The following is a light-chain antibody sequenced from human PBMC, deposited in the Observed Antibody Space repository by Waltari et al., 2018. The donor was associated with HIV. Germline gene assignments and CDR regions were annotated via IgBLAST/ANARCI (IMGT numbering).Light chain of an antibody. V-gene: IGLV1-51*01. CDR3: GTWDSSLSAVV. CDR2: DNN. Sequence: QSVLTPPPSLSAAPGQKVTISCSGSSSNIGDNYVSWSQQLPGTAPKLLIYDNNLRPSGIPDRFSGSKSGTSATLDITGLQTGDEGNYYCGTWDSSLSAVVCGGGTKLTVL. CDR1: SSNIGDNY. J-gene: IGLJ2*01.